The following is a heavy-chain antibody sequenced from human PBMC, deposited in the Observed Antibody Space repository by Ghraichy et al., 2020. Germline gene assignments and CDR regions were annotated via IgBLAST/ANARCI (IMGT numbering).Heavy chain of an antibody. J-gene: IGHJ5*02. CDR3: ARHLPSGSSWPLNWFDP. Sequence: SETLSLTCTVSGGSISSSSYYWGWIRQPPGKGLEWIGSIYYSGSTYYNPSLKSRVTISVDTSKNQFSLKLSSVTAADTAVYYCARHLPSGSSWPLNWFDPWGQGTLVTVSS. V-gene: IGHV4-39*01. CDR2: IYYSGST. D-gene: IGHD6-13*01. CDR1: GGSISSSSYY.